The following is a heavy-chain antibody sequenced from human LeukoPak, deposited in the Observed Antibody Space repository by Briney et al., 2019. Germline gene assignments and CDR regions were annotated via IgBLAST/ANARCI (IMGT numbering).Heavy chain of an antibody. Sequence: SETLSLTCAVYGGSFSGYYRSWIRQPPGKGLEWIGEINHSGSTNYIPSLKSRVTISVDTSKNQFSLKLSSVTAADTAVYYCARARFSSSPWDYWGQGTLVTVSS. V-gene: IGHV4-34*01. D-gene: IGHD6-13*01. CDR2: INHSGST. CDR3: ARARFSSSPWDY. CDR1: GGSFSGYY. J-gene: IGHJ4*02.